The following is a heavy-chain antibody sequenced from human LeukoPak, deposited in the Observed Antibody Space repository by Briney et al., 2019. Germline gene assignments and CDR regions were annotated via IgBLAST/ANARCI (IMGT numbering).Heavy chain of an antibody. D-gene: IGHD1-26*01. CDR1: GFTFDDYA. J-gene: IGHJ6*02. V-gene: IGHV3-13*01. Sequence: PGGSLRLSCAASGFTFDDYAMHWVRQATGKGLEWVSAIGTAGDTYYPGSVKGRFTISRENAKNSLYLQMNSLRAGDTAVYYCARAGSNIVGAIPYYYYGMDVWGQGTTVTVSS. CDR3: ARAGSNIVGAIPYYYYGMDV. CDR2: IGTAGDT.